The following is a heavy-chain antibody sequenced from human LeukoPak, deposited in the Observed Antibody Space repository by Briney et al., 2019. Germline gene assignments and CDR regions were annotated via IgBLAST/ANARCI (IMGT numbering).Heavy chain of an antibody. Sequence: ASVKVSCKASGYTFTGYYMHWVRQAPGQGLEWMGWINPNSGGTNYAQKFQSRVTMTRDTSISTAYMELSRLRSDDTAVYYCARDLDIVVVPAQDYWGQGTLVTVSS. D-gene: IGHD2-2*03. CDR2: INPNSGGT. J-gene: IGHJ4*02. V-gene: IGHV1-2*02. CDR1: GYTFTGYY. CDR3: ARDLDIVVVPAQDY.